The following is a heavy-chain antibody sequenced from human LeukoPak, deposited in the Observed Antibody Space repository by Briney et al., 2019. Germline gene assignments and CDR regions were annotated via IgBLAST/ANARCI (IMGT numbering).Heavy chain of an antibody. CDR2: INPSGGST. V-gene: IGHV1-46*01. CDR1: GYTFTSYY. D-gene: IGHD2-2*01. CDR3: AREGYCSSTSCYDLDY. Sequence: GASVKVSCKASGYTFTSYYMHWVRQAPGQGLEWMGIINPSGGSTSYAQKFQGRVTMTRDTSTSTVYMELSSLRSEDTAVYYCAREGYCSSTSCYDLDYWGQGTLVTVSS. J-gene: IGHJ4*02.